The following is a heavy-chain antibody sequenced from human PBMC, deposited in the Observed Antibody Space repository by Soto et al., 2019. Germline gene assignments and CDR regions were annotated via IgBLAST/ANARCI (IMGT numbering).Heavy chain of an antibody. Sequence: ASVKGSCKASGYTFTGYYMHWVRQAPRQGLEWMGWINPNSGGTNYAQKFQGWVTMTRDTSISTAYMELSRLRSDDTTVYYCARDRELLVGYYYGMDVWGKGTTVPVSS. V-gene: IGHV1-2*04. CDR2: INPNSGGT. CDR1: GYTFTGYY. CDR3: ARDRELLVGYYYGMDV. D-gene: IGHD1-26*01. J-gene: IGHJ6*04.